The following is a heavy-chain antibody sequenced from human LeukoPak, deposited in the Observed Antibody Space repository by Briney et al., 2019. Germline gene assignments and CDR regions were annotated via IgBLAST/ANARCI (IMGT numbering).Heavy chain of an antibody. J-gene: IGHJ6*03. Sequence: PGGSLRLSCAASGFTFSSYEMNWVRQAPGKGLEWVSYISSSGSTIYYADSVKGRFTISRDNAKNSLYLQMNSLRAEDTAVYYCARYSGHDRIRQDYYMDVWGKGTTVTVSS. CDR3: ARYSGHDRIRQDYYMDV. D-gene: IGHD5-12*01. CDR1: GFTFSSYE. CDR2: ISSSGSTI. V-gene: IGHV3-48*03.